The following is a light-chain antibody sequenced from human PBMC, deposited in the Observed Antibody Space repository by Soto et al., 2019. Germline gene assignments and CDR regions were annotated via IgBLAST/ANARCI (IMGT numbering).Light chain of an antibody. CDR2: GVS. J-gene: IGKJ2*01. V-gene: IGKV3-15*01. Sequence: EIVMTQSPATLSASPGESVSLSCRASESLFGFLAWYQQKPGQAPRLLIYGVSTKATGVPARFSGSGSAADFTLTISSVQSDDSAVYYCQSYNDWPFVVGQGTKLEI. CDR3: QSYNDWPFV. CDR1: ESLFGF.